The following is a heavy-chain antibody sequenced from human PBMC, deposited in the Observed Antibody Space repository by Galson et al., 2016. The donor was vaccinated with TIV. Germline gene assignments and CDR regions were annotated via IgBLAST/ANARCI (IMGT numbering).Heavy chain of an antibody. CDR2: IYSDGTT. V-gene: IGHV3-53*01. Sequence: SLRLSCAASGFTFSITYMSWVRQAPGKGLEWVSLIYSDGTTYYADSVKGRFTISRDNSKNTLYLQLNSLRAEGTAVYYCARDLADNSDYYPTPFDFWGQGTLVTVSS. CDR3: ARDLADNSDYYPTPFDF. J-gene: IGHJ4*02. D-gene: IGHD3-22*01. CDR1: GFTFSITY.